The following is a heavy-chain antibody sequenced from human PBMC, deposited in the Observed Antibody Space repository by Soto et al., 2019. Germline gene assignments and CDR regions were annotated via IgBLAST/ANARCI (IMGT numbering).Heavy chain of an antibody. CDR1: GYTLTRYS. V-gene: IGHV1-3*05. CDR3: AILGTYYFDNSDNYFDF. Sequence: QVQLVQSGAEEMKPGASVKVSCKASGYTLTRYSIHWVRQAPGQRFEWMGWINAGNGNTKFSQKFQGRVTITRDTSASTAYMELRGLRSEDTAVYYCAILGTYYFDNSDNYFDFWGQGTLVTVSS. D-gene: IGHD3-22*01. J-gene: IGHJ4*02. CDR2: INAGNGNT.